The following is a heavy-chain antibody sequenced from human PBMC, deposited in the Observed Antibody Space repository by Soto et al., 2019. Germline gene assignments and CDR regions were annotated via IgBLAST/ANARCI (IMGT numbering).Heavy chain of an antibody. V-gene: IGHV3-23*01. Sequence: GGSLRLSCAASGFTFSSYAMSWVRQAPGKGLEWVSAISGSGGSTYYADSVKGRFTISRDNSKDTLYLQMNSLRAEDTAVYYCAKHRVRILRIAVARHNWFDPWGQGTLVTVSS. CDR3: AKHRVRILRIAVARHNWFDP. CDR1: GFTFSSYA. D-gene: IGHD6-19*01. CDR2: ISGSGGST. J-gene: IGHJ5*02.